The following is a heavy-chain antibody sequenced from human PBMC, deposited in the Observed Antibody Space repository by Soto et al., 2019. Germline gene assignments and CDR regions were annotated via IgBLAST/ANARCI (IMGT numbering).Heavy chain of an antibody. J-gene: IGHJ6*01. Sequence: QVQLVQSGAEVKKPGSSVKVSCKASGGTFDNYAITWVRQAPGQGLEWMAGIIPMLDSANYAEKFQDRVTITADESTSTAYMEVSSVRSEDTAVYYCARTYHYASGGKTYFYYGMDVW. CDR2: IIPMLDSA. CDR3: ARTYHYASGGKTYFYYGMDV. V-gene: IGHV1-69*12. CDR1: GGTFDNYA. D-gene: IGHD3-22*01.